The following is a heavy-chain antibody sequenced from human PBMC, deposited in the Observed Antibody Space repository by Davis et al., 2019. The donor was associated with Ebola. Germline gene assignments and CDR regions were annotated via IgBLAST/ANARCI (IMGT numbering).Heavy chain of an antibody. Sequence: GGSLRLSCKGSGYNFITYWIGWVRQMPGKGLEWMGIIYPADSDTRYSPSFQGQVTFSADRSISTAFLQWSSLKASDTALYYCARLNDYYDTSGPATFSDSWGQGTLVTVSS. D-gene: IGHD3-22*01. CDR1: GYNFITYW. V-gene: IGHV5-51*01. J-gene: IGHJ4*02. CDR3: ARLNDYYDTSGPATFSDS. CDR2: IYPADSDT.